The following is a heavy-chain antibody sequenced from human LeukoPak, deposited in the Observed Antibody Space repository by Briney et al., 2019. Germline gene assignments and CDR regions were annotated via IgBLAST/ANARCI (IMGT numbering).Heavy chain of an antibody. Sequence: GGSLRLSCAASGFTFDDYAMHWVRQAPGKGLEWVSLISWDGGSTYYADSVKGRFTISRDNSKNSLYLQMNSLRAEDTAVYYCARDLMGWDLHYFDYWGQGTLVTVSS. D-gene: IGHD1-26*01. CDR2: ISWDGGST. CDR1: GFTFDDYA. J-gene: IGHJ4*02. CDR3: ARDLMGWDLHYFDY. V-gene: IGHV3-43D*03.